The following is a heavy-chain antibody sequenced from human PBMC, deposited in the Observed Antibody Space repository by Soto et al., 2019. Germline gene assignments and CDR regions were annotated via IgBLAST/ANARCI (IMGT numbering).Heavy chain of an antibody. D-gene: IGHD2-2*01. Sequence: GGSLRLSCAASGFTFSSYAMSWVRQAPGKGPEWVSSLSGSGGGTDYAHPVKGRFTISRDNSKSKLFLQMNSRRAEDTAVYYCAKAHGGIYCSSTSCYSPSPHYYYMDVWGKGTTVTVSS. V-gene: IGHV3-23*01. CDR2: LSGSGGGT. CDR3: AKAHGGIYCSSTSCYSPSPHYYYMDV. CDR1: GFTFSSYA. J-gene: IGHJ6*03.